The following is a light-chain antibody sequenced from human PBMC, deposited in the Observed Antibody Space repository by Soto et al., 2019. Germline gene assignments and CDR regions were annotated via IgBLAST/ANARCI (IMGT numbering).Light chain of an antibody. V-gene: IGLV4-60*03. CDR2: LEGSGSY. J-gene: IGLJ2*01. Sequence: QPVLTQSSSASASLGSSVKLTCTLSSGHSSYIIAWHQQQPGKAPRYLMKLEGSGSYNKGSGVPDRFSGSSSGADRYLPISNLQSEYEADYYCETWDSNPHVVFGGGTKLTVL. CDR3: ETWDSNPHVV. CDR1: SGHSSYI.